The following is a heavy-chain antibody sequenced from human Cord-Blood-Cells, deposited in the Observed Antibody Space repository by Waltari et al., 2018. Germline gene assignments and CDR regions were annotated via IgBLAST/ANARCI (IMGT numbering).Heavy chain of an antibody. D-gene: IGHD3-10*01. CDR3: ARVLWGSGSYYFDY. Sequence: EVQLVESGGGLVQPGGSLRLSCAASGFTFSSYWMHWVRQAPGKGLVWVSRINRDGSSTSYADSVKGRFTISRDNAKNTLYLQMNSLRAEDTAVYYCARVLWGSGSYYFDYWGQGTLVTVSS. CDR2: INRDGSST. V-gene: IGHV3-74*01. CDR1: GFTFSSYW. J-gene: IGHJ4*02.